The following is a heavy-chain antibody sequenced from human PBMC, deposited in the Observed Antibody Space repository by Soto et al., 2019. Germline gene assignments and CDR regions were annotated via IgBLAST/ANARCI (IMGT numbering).Heavy chain of an antibody. CDR2: ISAYNGNT. V-gene: IGHV1-18*01. J-gene: IGHJ4*02. D-gene: IGHD3-3*01. Sequence: ASVKVSCKASGYTFTSYGISWVRQAPGQGLEWMGWISAYNGNTNYAQKLQGRVTMTTDTSTSTAYMELRSLRSDDTAVYYCARDTRFLEWLLSPTDYWGQGTLVTVSS. CDR3: ARDTRFLEWLLSPTDY. CDR1: GYTFTSYG.